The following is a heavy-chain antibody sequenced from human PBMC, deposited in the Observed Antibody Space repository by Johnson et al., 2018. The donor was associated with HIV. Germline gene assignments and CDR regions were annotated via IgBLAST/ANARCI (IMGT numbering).Heavy chain of an antibody. CDR2: ISYDGSNK. J-gene: IGHJ3*02. Sequence: VQLVESGGGVVQPGRSLRLSCAASGFTFSSYAMHWVRQAPDNGLEWVAVISYDGSNKYYADSVKGRFTISRDNSKNTLYLQMNSLRAEDTAVYYCARDWGAFDIWGQGTMVTVSS. CDR3: ARDWGAFDI. D-gene: IGHD3-16*01. V-gene: IGHV3-30*04. CDR1: GFTFSSYA.